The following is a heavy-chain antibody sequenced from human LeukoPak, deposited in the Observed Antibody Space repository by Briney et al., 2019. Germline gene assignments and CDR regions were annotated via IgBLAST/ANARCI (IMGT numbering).Heavy chain of an antibody. V-gene: IGHV1-2*02. Sequence: GASVKVSCKTSGYTFTDYYIHWVRQAPGQGLEWMGWINPNSGGTNYAQKFQGRVTMTRDTSISTAYMELSRLRSDDTAVYYCARVWGYCSSTSCYVSNSPATEFDPWGQGTLVTVSS. J-gene: IGHJ5*02. CDR1: GYTFTDYY. D-gene: IGHD2-2*01. CDR2: INPNSGGT. CDR3: ARVWGYCSSTSCYVSNSPATEFDP.